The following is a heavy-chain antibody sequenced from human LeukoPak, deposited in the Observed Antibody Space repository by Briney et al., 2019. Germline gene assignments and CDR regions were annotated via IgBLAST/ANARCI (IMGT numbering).Heavy chain of an antibody. Sequence: ASVKVSCKASGYTFTSYYIYWVRQAPGQGLEWMGIINPSGGSTGYAQKFQGRVTMTRDMFTSTDYMELTSLTSDDTAVYYCARDNSVGETAWWFDPWGQGTLVTVSS. CDR3: ARDNSVGETAWWFDP. V-gene: IGHV1-46*01. CDR2: INPSGGST. D-gene: IGHD1-26*01. J-gene: IGHJ5*02. CDR1: GYTFTSYY.